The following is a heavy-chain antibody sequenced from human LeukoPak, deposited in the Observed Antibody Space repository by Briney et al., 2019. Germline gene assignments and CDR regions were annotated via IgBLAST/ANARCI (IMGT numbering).Heavy chain of an antibody. CDR1: GYTFTSYY. J-gene: IGHJ4*02. D-gene: IGHD6-13*01. Sequence: ASVKVSCKASGYTFTSYYMHWVRQAPGQGLEWVGIINPSGGSTSYAQKFQGRVTMTRDTSTSTVCMELSSLRSEDTAVYYCARVLANTGYSSSFYYWGQGTLVTVSS. CDR2: INPSGGST. V-gene: IGHV1-46*01. CDR3: ARVLANTGYSSSFYY.